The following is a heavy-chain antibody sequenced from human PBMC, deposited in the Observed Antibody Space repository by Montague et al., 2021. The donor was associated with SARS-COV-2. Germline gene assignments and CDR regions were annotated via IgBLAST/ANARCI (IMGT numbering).Heavy chain of an antibody. V-gene: IGHV4-59*11. CDR1: GDSLNYLY. CDR2: MFYRGTT. CDR3: VRGATRPFDY. Sequence: SETLSLTCTVSGDSLNYLYWSWIRQPPGKGLEWIGNMFYRGTTNYNPSLNSRVTISVDTSKNQFSLNLTSVTAADTAVYYCVRGATRPFDYWGQGTLVTVSS. D-gene: IGHD2-2*01. J-gene: IGHJ4*03.